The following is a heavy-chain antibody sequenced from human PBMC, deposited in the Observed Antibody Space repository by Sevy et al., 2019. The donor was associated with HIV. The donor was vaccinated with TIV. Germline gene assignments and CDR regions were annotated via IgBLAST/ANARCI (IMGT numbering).Heavy chain of an antibody. CDR2: ISSSSSTI. CDR1: GFTFSSYS. Sequence: GGSLRLSCAASGFTFSSYSMNWVRQAPGKGLEWVSYISSSSSTIDYADSVKGRFTISRDNAKNSLYLQMNSLRDEDTAVYYCAREAARDGYNYVDYWGQGTLVTVSS. J-gene: IGHJ4*02. CDR3: AREAARDGYNYVDY. V-gene: IGHV3-48*02. D-gene: IGHD5-12*01.